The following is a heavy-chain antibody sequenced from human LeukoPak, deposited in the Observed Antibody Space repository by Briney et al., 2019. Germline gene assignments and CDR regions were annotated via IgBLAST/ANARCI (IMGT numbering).Heavy chain of an antibody. CDR2: IRYDGSNE. CDR1: GFTFSSYG. D-gene: IGHD2-8*01. CDR3: AKDRTNGLNYYFDY. V-gene: IGHV3-30*02. Sequence: GGSLRLSCAASGFTFSSYGMHWVRQAPGKGLEWVAFIRYDGSNEYYADSVKGRFTISRVNSKNTLYLQMSSLRAEDMALYYCAKDRTNGLNYYFDYWGQGTLVTVSS. J-gene: IGHJ4*02.